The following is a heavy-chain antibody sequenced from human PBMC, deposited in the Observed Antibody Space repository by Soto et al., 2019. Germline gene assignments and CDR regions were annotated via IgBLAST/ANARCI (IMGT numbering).Heavy chain of an antibody. D-gene: IGHD6-19*01. V-gene: IGHV4-59*01. Sequence: NPSETLSLTCTVSGGSISSYYWSWIRQPPGKGLEWIGYIYYSGSTNYNPSLKSRVTISVDTSKNQFSLRLSSVTAADTAVYYCARSSSYSSGWYGNYYCYGMDVWGQGNTVTVSS. CDR1: GGSISSYY. CDR2: IYYSGST. CDR3: ARSSSYSSGWYGNYYCYGMDV. J-gene: IGHJ6*02.